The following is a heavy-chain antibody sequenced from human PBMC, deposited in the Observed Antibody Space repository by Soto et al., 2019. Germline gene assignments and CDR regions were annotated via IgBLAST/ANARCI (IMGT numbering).Heavy chain of an antibody. J-gene: IGHJ4*02. V-gene: IGHV3-23*01. CDR1: GFTFSSYA. D-gene: IGHD6-19*01. CDR2: ISGSGGST. Sequence: GGSLRLSCAASGFTFSSYAMSWVRQAPGKGLEWVSAISGSGGSTYYADSVKGRFTISRDNSKNTLYLQMNSLRAEDTAVDYGAKVGGTSKYRSGGFDYWGQGTLVTVSS. CDR3: AKVGGTSKYRSGGFDY.